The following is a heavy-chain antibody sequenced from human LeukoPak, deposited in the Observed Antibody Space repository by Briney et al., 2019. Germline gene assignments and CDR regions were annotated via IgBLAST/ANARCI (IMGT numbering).Heavy chain of an antibody. CDR1: GFTVSSNY. J-gene: IGHJ6*03. Sequence: GGSLRLSCAASGFTVSSNYMSWVRQAPGKGLEWVSVIYSGGSTYYADSVKGRFTISRDNSKNTLYLQMNSLRAEDTAVHYCALGYCSSTSCHDYYYYMDVWGKGTTVTVSS. D-gene: IGHD2-2*01. CDR2: IYSGGST. V-gene: IGHV3-53*01. CDR3: ALGYCSSTSCHDYYYYMDV.